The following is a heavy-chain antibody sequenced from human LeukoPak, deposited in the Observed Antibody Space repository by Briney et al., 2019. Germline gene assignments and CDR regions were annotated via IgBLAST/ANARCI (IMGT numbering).Heavy chain of an antibody. V-gene: IGHV3-23*01. CDR1: GFTFTNYA. CDR3: AKEGGDWGEGYFDY. J-gene: IGHJ4*02. D-gene: IGHD7-27*01. CDR2: IARSGGYT. Sequence: GGSLRLSCAASGFTFTNYAMTWVRQAPGKGLEWVSAIARSGGYTYYADSVRGRFTISRDNSKNTLYLQMNSLRAEDTAVYYCAKEGGDWGEGYFDYWGQGTLVTVSS.